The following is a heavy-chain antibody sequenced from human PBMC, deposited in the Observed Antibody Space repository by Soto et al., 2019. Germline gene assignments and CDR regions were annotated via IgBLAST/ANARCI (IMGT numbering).Heavy chain of an antibody. Sequence: GGSLRLSCAASGFTFSSYAMSWVRQAPWKGLEWVSAISGSGGSTYYADSVKGRFTISRDNSKNTLYLQMNSLRAEDTAVYYCASIAVAGSGPVGYFDYWGQGTLVTVSS. CDR2: ISGSGGST. D-gene: IGHD6-19*01. V-gene: IGHV3-23*01. J-gene: IGHJ4*02. CDR3: ASIAVAGSGPVGYFDY. CDR1: GFTFSSYA.